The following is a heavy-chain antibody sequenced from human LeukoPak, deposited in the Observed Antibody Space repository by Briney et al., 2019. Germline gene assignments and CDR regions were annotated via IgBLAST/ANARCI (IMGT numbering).Heavy chain of an antibody. CDR1: GFTFTDYF. CDR3: AKDLGHHIIVGATPFDY. V-gene: IGHV3-7*01. CDR2: IKHNGGEK. J-gene: IGHJ4*02. D-gene: IGHD1-26*01. Sequence: GGSLRLSCVASGFTFTDYFMSWVRQAPGKGLEWVASIKHNGGEKYYVDSVKGRFTISRDNSKNTLYLQMNSLRAEDTAVYYCAKDLGHHIIVGATPFDYWGQGTLVTVSS.